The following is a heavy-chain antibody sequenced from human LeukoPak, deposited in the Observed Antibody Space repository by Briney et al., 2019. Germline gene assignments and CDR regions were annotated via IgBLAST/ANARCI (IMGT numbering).Heavy chain of an antibody. CDR1: GYIFTDYY. V-gene: IGHV1-2*02. J-gene: IGHJ4*02. CDR2: INLNSGGT. Sequence: GASVKVSCKTSGYIFTDYYMHWVRQAPGQGLEWMGWINLNSGGTNYAQKFQGRVTMTRDTSISTAYMELSRLRSDDTAVYYCARLSDFWSGYYTGDYWGQGTLVTVSS. D-gene: IGHD3-3*01. CDR3: ARLSDFWSGYYTGDY.